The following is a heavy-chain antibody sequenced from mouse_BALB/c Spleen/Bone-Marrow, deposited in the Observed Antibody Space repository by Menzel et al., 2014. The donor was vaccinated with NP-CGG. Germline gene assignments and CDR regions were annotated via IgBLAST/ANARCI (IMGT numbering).Heavy chain of an antibody. V-gene: IGHV1-61*01. Sequence: VQLAESGAALVRPGASVTLSCKASGYTFTSYWMNWVRQRPGQGLEWTGMIDPSDSETHYNQMFKDKASLTVDKSSSTAYMQLSSLTSEDSAVYYCSRNWAFDYWGQGTTLTVSS. CDR3: SRNWAFDY. CDR2: IDPSDSET. CDR1: GYTFTSYW. J-gene: IGHJ2*01. D-gene: IGHD4-1*01.